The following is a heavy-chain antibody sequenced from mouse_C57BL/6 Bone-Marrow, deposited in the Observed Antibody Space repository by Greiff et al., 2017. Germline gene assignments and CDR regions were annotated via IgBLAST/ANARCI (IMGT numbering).Heavy chain of an antibody. CDR1: GFTFSDYY. CDR2: ISNGGGST. V-gene: IGHV5-12*01. Sequence: VQVVESGGGLVQPGGSLKLSCAASGFTFSDYYMYWVRQTPEKRLEWVAYISNGGGSTYYPDTVKGRFTISRDNAKNTLYLQMSRLKSEDTAMYYCARRPYGNYAMDYWGQGTSVTVSS. D-gene: IGHD2-10*02. J-gene: IGHJ4*01. CDR3: ARRPYGNYAMDY.